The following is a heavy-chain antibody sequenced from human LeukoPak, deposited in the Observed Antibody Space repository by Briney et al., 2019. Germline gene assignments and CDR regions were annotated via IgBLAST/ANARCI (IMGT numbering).Heavy chain of an antibody. V-gene: IGHV4-4*07. CDR1: GGSFSGYY. Sequence: PSETLSLTCAVYGGSFSGYYWSWIRQPAGKGLEWIGRIYTSGSTNYNPSLKSRVTISVDTSKNQFSLKLSSVTAADTAVYYCARDGRRGWYWGQGTLVTVSS. J-gene: IGHJ4*02. D-gene: IGHD2-15*01. CDR2: IYTSGST. CDR3: ARDGRRGWY.